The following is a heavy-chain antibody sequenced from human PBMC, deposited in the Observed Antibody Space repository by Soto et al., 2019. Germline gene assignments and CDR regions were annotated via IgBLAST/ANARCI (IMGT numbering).Heavy chain of an antibody. CDR2: IHAGGNS. V-gene: IGHV3-53*01. CDR3: ARGNPSRPYSFDY. J-gene: IGHJ4*02. CDR1: GFVVTKNY. Sequence: GGSLRLSCTASGFVVTKNYMSWVRQAPGKGPEWVSIIHAGGNSYFADSVKGRFTISRDDAKNSLYLQMNSLRAEDTAVYYCARGNPSRPYSFDYWGQGTLVTVSS.